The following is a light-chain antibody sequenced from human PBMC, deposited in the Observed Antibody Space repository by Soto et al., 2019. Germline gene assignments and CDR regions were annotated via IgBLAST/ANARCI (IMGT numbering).Light chain of an antibody. Sequence: QCALTQPASVSGSPGQSITISCTGTSNDIGAFNYVSWYQQHPGKAPTLMISEVSNRPSGVSNRFSGSKSGNTASLTISRVEAGDEADYYCQVWDTISDHYVFGSGTKVTVL. CDR3: QVWDTISDHYV. J-gene: IGLJ1*01. CDR2: EVS. CDR1: SNDIGAFNY. V-gene: IGLV2-14*01.